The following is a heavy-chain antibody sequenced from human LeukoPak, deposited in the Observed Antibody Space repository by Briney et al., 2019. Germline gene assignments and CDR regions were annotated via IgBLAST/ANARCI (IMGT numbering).Heavy chain of an antibody. J-gene: IGHJ4*02. D-gene: IGHD3-10*01. CDR2: IKSKTDGGTT. V-gene: IGHV3-15*01. CDR1: GFTFSNAW. CDR3: IGSLLWFGESQSGFDY. Sequence: PGGSLRLSCAASGFTFSNAWMSWVRQAPGKGLEWVGRIKSKTDGGTTDYAAPVKGRFTISRDDSKNTLYLQMNSLKTEDTAVYYCIGSLLWFGESQSGFDYWGQGTLVTVSS.